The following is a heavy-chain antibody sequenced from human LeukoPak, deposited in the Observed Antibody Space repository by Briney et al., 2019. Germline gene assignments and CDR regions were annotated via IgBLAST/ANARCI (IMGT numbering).Heavy chain of an antibody. J-gene: IGHJ3*02. D-gene: IGHD2-8*01. CDR1: GGTFSSYA. V-gene: IGHV1-69*05. CDR3: ARCTNGVCSRVHAFDI. Sequence: SVKVSCKASGGTFSSYAISWVRQAPGQGLEWMGGIIPIFGTANYAQKFQGRVTITTDESTSTAYMELSSLRSEDTAVYYCARCTNGVCSRVHAFDIWGQGTMVTVSS. CDR2: IIPIFGTA.